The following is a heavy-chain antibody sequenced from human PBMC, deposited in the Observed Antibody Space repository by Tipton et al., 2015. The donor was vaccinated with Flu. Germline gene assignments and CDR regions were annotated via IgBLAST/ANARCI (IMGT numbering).Heavy chain of an antibody. CDR2: IFRTGTT. CDR1: GFTFSDYY. J-gene: IGHJ5*02. D-gene: IGHD4-11*01. V-gene: IGHV4-38-2*01. CDR3: ARRDYSNYVSDPKSWFDP. Sequence: LRLSCAASGFTFSDYYMSWVRQAPGKGLAWIGNIFRTGTTYRNPSLKSRVTISIDRSKNQFSLKLFSVTAADTAVYYCARRDYSNYVSDPKSWFDPWGQGILVTVST.